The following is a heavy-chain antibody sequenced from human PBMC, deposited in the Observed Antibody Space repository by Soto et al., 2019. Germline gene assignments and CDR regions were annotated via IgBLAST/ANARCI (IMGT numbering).Heavy chain of an antibody. CDR2: ISAYNGNT. D-gene: IGHD6-6*01. Sequence: QVPLVQSGAEVKKPGASVKVSCKASGYTFTSYGISWVRQAPGQGLEWMGWISAYNGNTNYAQKLQGRGTMTTDTSTSTAYMGLRSLRSDDTAVYYCARDRYSSSPQPQRPFDYWGQGTLGTVSS. CDR3: ARDRYSSSPQPQRPFDY. CDR1: GYTFTSYG. J-gene: IGHJ4*02. V-gene: IGHV1-18*01.